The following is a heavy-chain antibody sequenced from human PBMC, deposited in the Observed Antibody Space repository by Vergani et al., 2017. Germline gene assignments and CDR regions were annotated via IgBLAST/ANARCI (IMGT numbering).Heavy chain of an antibody. J-gene: IGHJ6*03. Sequence: QVQLVQSGAEVKKPGASVKVSCKASGYTFTSYDINWVRQATGQGLEWMGWMNPNSGNTGYAQKFQGRITMTRDTSMSTAYMELSSIRSDDTAVYYCARVDTQVPATSHFYYMDVWGKGTTVVVSS. CDR3: ARVDTQVPATSHFYYMDV. CDR1: GYTFTSYD. D-gene: IGHD6-25*01. CDR2: MNPNSGNT. V-gene: IGHV1-8*01.